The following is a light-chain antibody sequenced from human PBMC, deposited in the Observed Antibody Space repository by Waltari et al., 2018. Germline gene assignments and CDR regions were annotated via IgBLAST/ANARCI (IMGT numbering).Light chain of an antibody. Sequence: QSALTQPAAVSGSPGQSVTISCTGASRDIGRYDLVPWYQQHPGNAPKLVISDVTKRPSGVSDRFSGSKSGDTASLTISGLQFEDEADYYCCSYAGNYIWVFGGGTRLTVL. CDR3: CSYAGNYIWV. CDR2: DVT. CDR1: SRDIGRYDL. V-gene: IGLV2-23*02. J-gene: IGLJ3*02.